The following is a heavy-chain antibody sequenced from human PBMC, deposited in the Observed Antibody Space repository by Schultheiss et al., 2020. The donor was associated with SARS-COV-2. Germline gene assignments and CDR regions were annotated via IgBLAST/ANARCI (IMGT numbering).Heavy chain of an antibody. CDR3: ASWRGSGSYYDFDY. CDR2: IKQDGSEK. D-gene: IGHD1-26*01. CDR1: GFTFSDYY. J-gene: IGHJ4*02. Sequence: GGSLRLSCAASGFTFSDYYMSWIRQAPGKGLEWVANIKQDGSEKYYVDSVKGRFTISRDNAKNTLYLQMNSLRAEDTAVYYCASWRGSGSYYDFDYWGQGTLVTVSS. V-gene: IGHV3-7*03.